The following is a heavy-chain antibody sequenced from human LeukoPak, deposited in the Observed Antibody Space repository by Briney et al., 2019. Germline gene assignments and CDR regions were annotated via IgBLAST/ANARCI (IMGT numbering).Heavy chain of an antibody. V-gene: IGHV3-74*01. CDR2: INTDGTVT. CDR3: ATKQWLAPPPDS. Sequence: PGGSLRLSCAASGFTFSKYWMLWVRQAPGKGLESVSPINTDGTVTTYAESVKGRFTVSRDNADNTMFLQMNSVRAEDTAVYYCATKQWLAPPPDSWGQGTPVTVSS. CDR1: GFTFSKYW. D-gene: IGHD6-19*01. J-gene: IGHJ4*02.